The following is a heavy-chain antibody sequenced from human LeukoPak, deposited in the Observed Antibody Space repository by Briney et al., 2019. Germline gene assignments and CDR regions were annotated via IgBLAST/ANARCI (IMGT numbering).Heavy chain of an antibody. Sequence: GGSLRLYCAASGFTFRSYSMNSVRQAQGRGLEWVSSISSSSSYIYYADSVKGRFTISRDNAKTSLYLQMDCLRAEDTAVYYCAREVTYSSSPTFDPWGQGTLVTVSS. V-gene: IGHV3-21*01. J-gene: IGHJ5*02. D-gene: IGHD6-6*01. CDR2: ISSSSSYI. CDR1: GFTFRSYS. CDR3: AREVTYSSSPTFDP.